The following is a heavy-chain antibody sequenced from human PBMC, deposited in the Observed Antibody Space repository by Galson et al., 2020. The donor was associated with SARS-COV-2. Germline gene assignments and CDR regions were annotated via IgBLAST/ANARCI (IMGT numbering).Heavy chain of an antibody. Sequence: ASVKVSCKASGYSFKDYAINWVRQAPGQGLEWMGWINAGNGNTEYSQKFRGRLTLTRDTPATTAYMELSRLMSEDTSVYFCARGRRFGELEYWGQGALVTVSS. CDR2: INAGNGNT. J-gene: IGHJ4*02. V-gene: IGHV1-3*01. CDR3: ARGRRFGELEY. CDR1: GYSFKDYA. D-gene: IGHD3-10*01.